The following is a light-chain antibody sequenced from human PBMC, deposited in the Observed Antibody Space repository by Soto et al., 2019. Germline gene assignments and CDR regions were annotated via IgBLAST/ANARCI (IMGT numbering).Light chain of an antibody. CDR3: QRYNNWPLT. V-gene: IGKV3-15*01. J-gene: IGKJ4*01. CDR1: QSISST. Sequence: EIVLTQSPATLSLSPGERATLSCRASQSISSTQLVWYQQKPGQTPRLLIYDTSARATGVPARFSGSRSGPEFTLTINSLQSEDFAIYYCQRYNNWPLTFGGGTKVDIK. CDR2: DTS.